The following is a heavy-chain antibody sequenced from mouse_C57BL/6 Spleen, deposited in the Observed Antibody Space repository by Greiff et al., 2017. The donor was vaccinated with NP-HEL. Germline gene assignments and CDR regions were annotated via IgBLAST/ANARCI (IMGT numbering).Heavy chain of an antibody. Sequence: VQLQQPGAELVMPGASVKLSCKASGYTFTSYWMHWVKQRPGQGLEWIGEIDPSDSYTNYNQKFKGKSTLTVDKSSSTAYMQLSSLTSEDSAVYYCARSEYYGRKDYWGQGTTLTVSS. CDR2: IDPSDSYT. J-gene: IGHJ2*01. D-gene: IGHD1-1*01. V-gene: IGHV1-69*01. CDR1: GYTFTSYW. CDR3: ARSEYYGRKDY.